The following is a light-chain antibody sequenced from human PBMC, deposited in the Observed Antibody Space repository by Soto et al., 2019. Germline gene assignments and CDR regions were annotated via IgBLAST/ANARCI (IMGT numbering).Light chain of an antibody. CDR3: QQGYNFFWT. CDR2: AAT. V-gene: IGKV1-39*01. CDR1: QPICTS. J-gene: IGKJ1*01. Sequence: DIQMTQSPSSLSAFVGDSVTVTCRASQPICTSLHWYQQKAGKAPKVLISAATKLQSGVPSRFSGSGSGTDFTLTISNLQPEDSATYYCQQGYNFFWTFGRGIKVELK.